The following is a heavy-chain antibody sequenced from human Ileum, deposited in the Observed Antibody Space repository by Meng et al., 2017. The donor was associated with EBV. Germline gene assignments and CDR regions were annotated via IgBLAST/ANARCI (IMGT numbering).Heavy chain of an antibody. CDR2: ISAYNGNT. Sequence: VQLVRSRGGLRKPGASVKVSCKASGYTFTSYGISWVRQAPGQGHEWMGWISAYNGNTNYAQKLQGRVTMTTDTSTSTAYMELRSLRSDDTAVYYCARVGARGGSCYYWGQGTLVTVSS. J-gene: IGHJ4*02. CDR3: ARVGARGGSCYY. CDR1: GYTFTSYG. D-gene: IGHD2-15*01. V-gene: IGHV1-18*01.